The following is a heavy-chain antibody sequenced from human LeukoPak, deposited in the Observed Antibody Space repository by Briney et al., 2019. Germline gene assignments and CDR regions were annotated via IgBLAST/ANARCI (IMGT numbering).Heavy chain of an antibody. CDR2: IYYSGST. V-gene: IGHV4-31*03. J-gene: IGHJ5*02. D-gene: IGHD3-10*01. CDR3: ARDSGYYGRTFNWFDP. CDR1: GGSISSGGYY. Sequence: SETLSLTCTVSGGSISSGGYYWSWIRQHPGKGLEWIGYIYYSGSTYYNPSLKSRVTISVDTSKNQFSLKLSSVTAADTAVYYCARDSGYYGRTFNWFDPWGQGTLVTVSS.